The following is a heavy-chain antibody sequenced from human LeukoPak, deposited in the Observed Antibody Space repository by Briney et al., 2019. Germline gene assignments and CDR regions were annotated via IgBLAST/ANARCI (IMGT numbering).Heavy chain of an antibody. CDR2: INTNTGNP. CDR1: GYTFTSYA. CDR3: ARAAAAAGPDYFDY. Sequence: GASVKVSCKASGYTFTSYAMNWVRQAPGQGLEWMGWINTNTGNPTYAQGFTGRFVFSLDTSVSTAYLQISSLKAEDTAVYHCARAAAAAGPDYFDYWGQGTLVTVSS. V-gene: IGHV7-4-1*02. D-gene: IGHD6-13*01. J-gene: IGHJ4*02.